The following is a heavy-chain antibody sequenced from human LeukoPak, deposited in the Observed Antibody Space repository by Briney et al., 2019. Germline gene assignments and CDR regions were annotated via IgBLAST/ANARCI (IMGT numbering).Heavy chain of an antibody. CDR3: ARDSHYYYYMDV. CDR1: GFTFSIYW. CDR2: IKQDGSEK. J-gene: IGHJ6*03. V-gene: IGHV3-7*01. Sequence: GGSLRLSCAASGFTFSIYWMSWVRQAPGKGLEWVANIKQDGSEKYYVDSVKGRFTISRDNAKNSLYLQMNSLRAEDTAVYYCARDSHYYYYMDVWGKGTTVTVSS.